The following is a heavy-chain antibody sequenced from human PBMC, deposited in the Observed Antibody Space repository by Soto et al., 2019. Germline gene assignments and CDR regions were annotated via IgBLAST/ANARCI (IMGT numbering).Heavy chain of an antibody. V-gene: IGHV3-7*04. Sequence: GGSLRLSCSASGFTFSTYWMSWVRQAPGKGLEWVANIKQDGSEKYYVDSVKGRFTISRDNAKNSLYLQMDSLRAEDTAVYYCARGWAHFDDWGQGTLVTVSS. CDR3: ARGWAHFDD. J-gene: IGHJ4*02. D-gene: IGHD3-16*01. CDR1: GFTFSTYW. CDR2: IKQDGSEK.